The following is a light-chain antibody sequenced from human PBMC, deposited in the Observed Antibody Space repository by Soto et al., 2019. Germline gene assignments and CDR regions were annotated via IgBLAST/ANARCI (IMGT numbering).Light chain of an antibody. Sequence: DIQMTQSPSSLSASVGDRVTITCRASQSISSYLNWYQQKPGKAPKLLIYAASSLQSGVPSRFSGSGSGTDFTPTISCLQSEDFATYYCQQYYSFPLTFGGGTKVDIK. CDR1: QSISSY. CDR3: QQYYSFPLT. J-gene: IGKJ4*01. V-gene: IGKV1-39*01. CDR2: AAS.